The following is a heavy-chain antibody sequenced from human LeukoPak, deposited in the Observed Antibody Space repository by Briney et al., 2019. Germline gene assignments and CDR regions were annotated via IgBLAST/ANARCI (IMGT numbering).Heavy chain of an antibody. CDR2: INGDGGST. Sequence: GGSLRLSCAASGFTFDCYSMHWVRQAPCKGLDWVSLINGDGGSTYYADSMKGRFTISRDNSKNSLYLEMNSLRTEATALYYCAKDGSYDRSGYYYGRFDYWGQGTLVTVSS. V-gene: IGHV3-43*02. CDR3: AKDGSYDRSGYYYGRFDY. CDR1: GFTFDCYS. J-gene: IGHJ4*02. D-gene: IGHD3-22*01.